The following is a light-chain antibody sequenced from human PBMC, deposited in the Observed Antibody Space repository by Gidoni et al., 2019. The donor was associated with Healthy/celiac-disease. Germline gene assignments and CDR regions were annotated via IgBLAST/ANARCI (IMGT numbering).Light chain of an antibody. CDR2: GAS. V-gene: IGKV3-20*01. CDR1: QSVSSSY. Sequence: EIVLTQTPGTLSLSPGERATLSCRASQSVSSSYLAWYQQKPGQAPRRLIYGASSRATGIPDRFSGSGSGTDFTLTISRLEPEDFAVYYCQQYGSSPQRFTFGPGTKVDIK. CDR3: QQYGSSPQRFT. J-gene: IGKJ3*01.